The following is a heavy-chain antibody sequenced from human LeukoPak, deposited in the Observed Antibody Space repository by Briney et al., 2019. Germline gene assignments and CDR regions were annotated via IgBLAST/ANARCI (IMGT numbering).Heavy chain of an antibody. D-gene: IGHD3-10*01. V-gene: IGHV3-43*01. CDR3: ASQAAYYYGSGSPTRIDY. CDR1: GFTFDDYT. Sequence: GGSLRLSCAASGFTFDDYTMHWVRQAPGKGLEWVSLISWDGGSTYYADSVKGRFTISRDNSKNSLYLQMNSLRAEDTAVYYCASQAAYYYGSGSPTRIDYWGQGTLVTVSS. J-gene: IGHJ4*02. CDR2: ISWDGGST.